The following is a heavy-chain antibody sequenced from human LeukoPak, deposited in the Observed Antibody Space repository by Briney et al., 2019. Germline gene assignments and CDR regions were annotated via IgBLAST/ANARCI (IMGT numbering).Heavy chain of an antibody. J-gene: IGHJ5*02. V-gene: IGHV4-34*01. CDR2: INHSGST. Sequence: SETLSLTCAGYGGSFSGYYWSWIRQPPGKGLEWIGEINHSGSTNYNPSLKSRVTISVDTSKNQFSLKLSSVTAADTAVYYCARGPVPATAIRGDWFDPWGQGTLVTVSS. CDR1: GGSFSGYY. D-gene: IGHD2-2*02. CDR3: ARGPVPATAIRGDWFDP.